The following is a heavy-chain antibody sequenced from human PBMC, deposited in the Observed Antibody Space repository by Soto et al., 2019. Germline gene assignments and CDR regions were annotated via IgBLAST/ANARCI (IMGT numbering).Heavy chain of an antibody. V-gene: IGHV3-33*08. CDR2: IWYDGSNK. CDR1: GFIFSSYG. Sequence: GGSLRLSCAASGFIFSSYGMHWVRQAPGKGLEWVAVIWYDGSNKYYADSVKGRFTISRDNSNNTLYLQMNSLRAEDTAVYYCMRHNDHSISWGQGTLVTVSS. D-gene: IGHD2-8*01. J-gene: IGHJ4*02. CDR3: MRHNDHSIS.